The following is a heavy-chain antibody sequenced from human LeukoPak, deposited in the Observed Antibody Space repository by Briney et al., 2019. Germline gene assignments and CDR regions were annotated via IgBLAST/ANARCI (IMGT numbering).Heavy chain of an antibody. CDR2: IIPIFGTA. D-gene: IGHD3-3*01. Sequence: GSSVKVSCKASGGTFSSYAISWVRQAPGQGLEWMGGIIPIFGTANYAQKFQGRVTITADKSTSTAYMELSSLRSEDTAVYYCARDLGAEYDFWSGGWTKNNWFDPWGQGTLVTVSS. CDR3: ARDLGAEYDFWSGGWTKNNWFDP. CDR1: GGTFSSYA. V-gene: IGHV1-69*06. J-gene: IGHJ5*02.